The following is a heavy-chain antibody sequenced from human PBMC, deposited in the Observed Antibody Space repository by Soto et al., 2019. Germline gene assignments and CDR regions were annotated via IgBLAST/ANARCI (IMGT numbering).Heavy chain of an antibody. V-gene: IGHV1-46*03. J-gene: IGHJ6*03. Sequence: GASVKVSCKASGYTFINYYIYWVRQAPGQGLEWMGVINPNGGSTVYAQKFQGRVTLTRDTSTSTVYVELSSLRSDDTAVYFCVRATAARQRDYSYHYYLHIWGKGTTVTVSS. CDR1: GYTFINYY. CDR3: VRATAARQRDYSYHYYLHI. D-gene: IGHD6-6*01. CDR2: INPNGGST.